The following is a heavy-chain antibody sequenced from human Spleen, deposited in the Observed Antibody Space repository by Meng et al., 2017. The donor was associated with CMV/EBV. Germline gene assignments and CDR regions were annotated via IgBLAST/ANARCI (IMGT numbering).Heavy chain of an antibody. CDR3: ARTPKSFRPNCSGGSCYPLNY. CDR2: INTNTGDP. J-gene: IGHJ4*02. CDR1: SYA. D-gene: IGHD2-15*01. Sequence: SYAMNWVRQAPGQGLEWMGWINTNTGDPTYAQGFTGRFVFSLDTSVSTAYLRISSLKAEDTAVYYCARTPKSFRPNCSGGSCYPLNYWGQGTLVTVSS. V-gene: IGHV7-4-1*02.